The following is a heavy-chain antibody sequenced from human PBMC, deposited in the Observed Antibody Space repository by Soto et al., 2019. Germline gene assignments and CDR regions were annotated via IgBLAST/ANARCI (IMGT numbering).Heavy chain of an antibody. D-gene: IGHD4-4*01. CDR2: IYYSGST. CDR3: ARTDYSLSYYYYCMDV. Sequence: SETLSLTCTVSGGSISSYYWSWIRQPPGKGLEWIGYIYYSGSTNYNPSLKSRVTISVDTSKNQFSLKLSSVTAADTAVYYCARTDYSLSYYYYCMDVWGKGTTVTVSS. V-gene: IGHV4-59*01. CDR1: GGSISSYY. J-gene: IGHJ6*03.